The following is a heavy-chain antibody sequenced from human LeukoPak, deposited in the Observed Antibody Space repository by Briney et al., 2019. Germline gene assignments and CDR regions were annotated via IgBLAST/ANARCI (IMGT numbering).Heavy chain of an antibody. V-gene: IGHV3-66*02. CDR2: IYSGGSS. Sequence: GGSPRLSCAASGFTVSSNYMSWVRQAPGKGLEWVSVIYSGGSSYYADSVKGRFTISRDNSKNTLYLQMNSLRAEDTAVYYCARTLIAAAGGDYWGQGTLVTVSS. CDR1: GFTVSSNY. J-gene: IGHJ4*02. D-gene: IGHD2-2*01. CDR3: ARTLIAAAGGDY.